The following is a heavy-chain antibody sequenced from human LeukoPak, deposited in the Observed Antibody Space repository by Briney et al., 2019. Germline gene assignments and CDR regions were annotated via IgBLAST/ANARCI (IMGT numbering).Heavy chain of an antibody. D-gene: IGHD6-19*01. J-gene: IGHJ4*02. CDR1: GFTFSSCA. V-gene: IGHV3-23*01. CDR3: AKGYSSGWRTYFDY. CDR2: IISTGGST. Sequence: GGSLRLYCAGSGFTFSSCAMSWVRQAPGKGLEWVSGIISTGGSTYYADSVKGGFTISRDNSKSTLSLQMDSLRAEDTAVYYCAKGYSSGWRTYFDYWGQGTLVTVSS.